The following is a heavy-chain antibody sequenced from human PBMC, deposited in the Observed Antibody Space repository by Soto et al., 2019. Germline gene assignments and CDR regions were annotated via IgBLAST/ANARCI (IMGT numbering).Heavy chain of an antibody. CDR2: IIPIFGTA. CDR3: ARADGGAITGTYYGMVV. V-gene: IGHV1-69*13. Sequence: SVKVSCKASGGTFSSYAISWVRQAPGQRFEWMGGIIPIFGTANYAQKFQGRVTITADESTSTAYMELSSLRSEDTAVYYCARADGGAITGTYYGMVVWGQGTTVTVSS. D-gene: IGHD1-7*01. CDR1: GGTFSSYA. J-gene: IGHJ6*02.